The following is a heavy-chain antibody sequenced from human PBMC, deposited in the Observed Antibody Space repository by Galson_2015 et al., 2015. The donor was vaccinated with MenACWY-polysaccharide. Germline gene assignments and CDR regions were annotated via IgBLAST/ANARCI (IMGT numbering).Heavy chain of an antibody. J-gene: IGHJ5*02. V-gene: IGHV7-4-1*02. D-gene: IGHD2-2*01. Sequence: SVKVSCKASGYTFTSYAMNWVRQAPGQGLEWMGWINTNTGNPTYAQGFTGRFVFSLDTSVSTAYLQISSLKAEDTAVYYCARTILGYCSSTSCFPSNWFDPWGQGTLVTVSS. CDR1: GYTFTSYA. CDR3: ARTILGYCSSTSCFPSNWFDP. CDR2: INTNTGNP.